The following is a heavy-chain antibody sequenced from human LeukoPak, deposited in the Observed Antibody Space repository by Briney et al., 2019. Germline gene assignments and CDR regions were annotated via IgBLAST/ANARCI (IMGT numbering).Heavy chain of an antibody. CDR2: INSDGSST. CDR1: GFTFSSYW. CDR3: ARVGSYGYIYFDY. V-gene: IGHV3-74*01. D-gene: IGHD5-18*01. Sequence: GGSLRLSCAASGFTFSSYWMHWVRQAPGKGLVWVSRINSDGSSTSYADSVKGRFTISRDNAKNTLYLQMNSLRAEDTAVYYCARVGSYGYIYFDYWGQGTLVTVSS. J-gene: IGHJ4*02.